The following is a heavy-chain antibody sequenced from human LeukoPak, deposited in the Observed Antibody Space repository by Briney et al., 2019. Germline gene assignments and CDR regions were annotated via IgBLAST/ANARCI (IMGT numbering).Heavy chain of an antibody. CDR2: ISGSGDTT. Sequence: GGSLRLSCAASGFTFSSYAMTWVRQAPGKGLEWVSTISGSGDTTYYADSVKGRFTISRDNSKNTLYLQMNSLRAEDTAVYYCARVGDILTGYYGQPFDYWGQGTLVTVSS. CDR3: ARVGDILTGYYGQPFDY. J-gene: IGHJ4*02. V-gene: IGHV3-23*01. CDR1: GFTFSSYA. D-gene: IGHD3-9*01.